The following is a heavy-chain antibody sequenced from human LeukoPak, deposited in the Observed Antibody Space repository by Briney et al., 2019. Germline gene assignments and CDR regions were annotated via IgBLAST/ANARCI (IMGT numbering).Heavy chain of an antibody. V-gene: IGHV4-39*01. D-gene: IGHD6-13*01. CDR2: IYYSGST. CDR1: GASITSTNYY. CDR3: ARHNADSDSWYWFDP. Sequence: SETLSLTCTVSGASITSTNYYWGWIRQTPGRGLEWIGTIYYSGSTHYNPSLKSRVTISLDTSKNQFSLNLNSVTAADSAVYYCARHNADSDSWYWFDPWGQGNLVTVSS. J-gene: IGHJ5*02.